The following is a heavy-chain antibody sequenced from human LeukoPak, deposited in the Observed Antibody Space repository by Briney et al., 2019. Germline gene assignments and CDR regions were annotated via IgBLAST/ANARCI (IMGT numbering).Heavy chain of an antibody. CDR3: ARDRSSVYRYYYMDV. CDR2: INPSGGST. V-gene: IGHV1-46*01. D-gene: IGHD1-1*01. Sequence: GASVKVSCKASGYTFTSYYMHWVRQAPGQGLEWMGIINPSGGSTSYAQKFQGRVTMTRDMSTSTVYMELSSLRSEDTAVYYCARDRSSVYRYYYMDVWGKGTTVTVSS. CDR1: GYTFTSYY. J-gene: IGHJ6*03.